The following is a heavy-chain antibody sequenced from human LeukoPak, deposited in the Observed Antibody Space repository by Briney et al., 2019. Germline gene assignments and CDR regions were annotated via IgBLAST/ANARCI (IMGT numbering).Heavy chain of an antibody. D-gene: IGHD6-19*01. J-gene: IGHJ4*02. CDR3: ARDREIAVTDY. V-gene: IGHV3-7*01. CDR1: GFTFSSYW. Sequence: GGSLRLSCAASGFTFSSYWMSWVRPAPGKGLEWVANIKQDGSEKYYVDSVKGRFTISRDNAKNSLYLQMNSLRAEDTAVYYCARDREIAVTDYWGQGTLVTVSS. CDR2: IKQDGSEK.